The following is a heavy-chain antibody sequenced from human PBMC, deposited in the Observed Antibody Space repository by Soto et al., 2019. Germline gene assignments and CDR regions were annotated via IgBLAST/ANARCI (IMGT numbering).Heavy chain of an antibody. CDR3: ARVFDGHNRYFKY. Sequence: GALRLSCAASGFSFSMHWMSWVRQSPGKGLEWVANIKTDGSAKYYVDSVMGRFSISRDNAKNSLYLQMNSLRAEDTAVYYCARVFDGHNRYFKYWGQGTVVTVSS. D-gene: IGHD3-9*01. CDR1: GFSFSMHW. CDR2: IKTDGSAK. J-gene: IGHJ1*01. V-gene: IGHV3-7*03.